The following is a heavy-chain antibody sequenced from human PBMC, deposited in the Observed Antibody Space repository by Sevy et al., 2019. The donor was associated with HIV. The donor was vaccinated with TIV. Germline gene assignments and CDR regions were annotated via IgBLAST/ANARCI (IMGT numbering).Heavy chain of an antibody. CDR3: ARESGSGSYYHLFDY. CDR1: GGTFSSYA. CDR2: IIPIFGTA. J-gene: IGHJ4*02. Sequence: ASVKVSCKASGGTFSSYAISWVRQAPGQGLEWMGGIIPIFGTANYAQKFQGRVTITADESTSTAYMELSSLRSEDTAVYYCARESGSGSYYHLFDYWGQGTLVTVSS. V-gene: IGHV1-69*13. D-gene: IGHD3-10*01.